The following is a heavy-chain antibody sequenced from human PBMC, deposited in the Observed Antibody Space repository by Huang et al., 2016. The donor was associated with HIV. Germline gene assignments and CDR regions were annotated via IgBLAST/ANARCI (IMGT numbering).Heavy chain of an antibody. CDR2: SNPSGGST. Sequence: QVQLVQSGAEVKKPGASVKVSCKASGYTFTSYYMHWVRQAPGKGLEWMGISNPSGGSTSYAQKFQGRVTMTRDTSTSTVYMELSSLRSEDTAVYYCARVRCSSTSCYGMDVWGQGTTVTVSS. V-gene: IGHV1-46*01. CDR3: ARVRCSSTSCYGMDV. CDR1: GYTFTSYY. J-gene: IGHJ6*02. D-gene: IGHD2-2*01.